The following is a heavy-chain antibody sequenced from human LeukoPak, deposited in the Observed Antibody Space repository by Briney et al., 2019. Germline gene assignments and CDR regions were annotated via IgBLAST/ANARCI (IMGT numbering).Heavy chain of an antibody. V-gene: IGHV2-5*02. D-gene: IGHD3-3*01. Sequence: VSGPTLVKPTQTLTLTCTFSGFSLSTSGVGVGWIRQPPGKALEWLALIYWDDDKRYSPSLKSRLTITKDTSKNQVVLTMTNMDPVDTATYYCAHRGRLGWNYYYGMDVWGQGTTVTVSS. CDR1: GFSLSTSGVG. CDR3: AHRGRLGWNYYYGMDV. CDR2: IYWDDDK. J-gene: IGHJ6*02.